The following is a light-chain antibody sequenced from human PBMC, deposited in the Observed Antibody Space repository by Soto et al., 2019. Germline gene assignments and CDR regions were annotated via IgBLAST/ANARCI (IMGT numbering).Light chain of an antibody. V-gene: IGKV3-20*01. CDR2: GVS. Sequence: EIVLTQSPGTLSLSPGERATLSCRASQSVSSSYLAWYQQKPGQAPRLLIYGVSGRATGIPDRFSGSGSGTDFTLTISRREPEDFAVYYCQQYGSSPPQYTFGQGTNLEIK. CDR1: QSVSSSY. J-gene: IGKJ2*01. CDR3: QQYGSSPPQYT.